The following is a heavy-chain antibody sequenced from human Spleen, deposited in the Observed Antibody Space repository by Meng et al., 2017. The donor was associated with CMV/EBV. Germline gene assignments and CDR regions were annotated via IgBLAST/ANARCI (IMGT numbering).Heavy chain of an antibody. J-gene: IGHJ4*02. CDR1: TVSNNF. CDR2: IYTGGST. CDR3: ARGGGTGYCSGGRCYLFDY. V-gene: IGHV3-66*02. D-gene: IGHD2-15*01. Sequence: TVSNNFMSWVGQAPGKGLEWVSVIYTGGSTYYADSVKGRFTISRDNSKNTLYLQMNSLRAEDTAVYYCARGGGTGYCSGGRCYLFDYWGQGTLVTVSS.